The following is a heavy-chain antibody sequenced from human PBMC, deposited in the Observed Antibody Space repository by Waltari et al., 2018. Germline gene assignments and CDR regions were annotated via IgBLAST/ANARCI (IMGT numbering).Heavy chain of an antibody. CDR1: GFTFSSYS. CDR3: AADYDILTAPGGWFDP. V-gene: IGHV3-48*01. Sequence: EVQLVESGGGLVQPGGSLRLSCAASGFTFSSYSMNWVRQAPGKGLEWVSYISSSSSTIYYADSVKGRFTISRDNAKNSLYLQMNSLRAEDTAVYYCAADYDILTAPGGWFDPWGQGTLVTVSS. CDR2: ISSSSSTI. D-gene: IGHD3-9*01. J-gene: IGHJ5*02.